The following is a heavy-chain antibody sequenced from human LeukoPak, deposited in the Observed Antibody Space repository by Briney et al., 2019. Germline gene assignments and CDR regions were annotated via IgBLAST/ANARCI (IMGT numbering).Heavy chain of an antibody. J-gene: IGHJ3*02. D-gene: IGHD2-8*02. Sequence: SETLSLTCTVSGGSISSYYWSWIRQPPGKGLEWIGYIYTSGSTNYNPSLKSRVTISVDTSKNQFSLKLSSVTAADTAVYYCASYWPYENAFDIWGQGTMVTVSS. V-gene: IGHV4-4*09. CDR2: IYTSGST. CDR1: GGSISSYY. CDR3: ASYWPYENAFDI.